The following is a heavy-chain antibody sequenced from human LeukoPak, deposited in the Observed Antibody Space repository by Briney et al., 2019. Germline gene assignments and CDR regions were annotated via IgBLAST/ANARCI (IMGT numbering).Heavy chain of an antibody. D-gene: IGHD2-8*02. Sequence: GESLKISCKGSGCRFIDYWIGWVRQMPGKGLEWMGIIFPGDSDIKYSPSFQGQVTISADNSISTAYLQWRSLKASDTAMYYCVRHGLKGCTAGRCFTSFYYYGPDVWGQGSAVTVS. CDR2: IFPGDSDI. V-gene: IGHV5-51*01. CDR1: GCRFIDYW. J-gene: IGHJ6*02. CDR3: VRHGLKGCTAGRCFTSFYYYGPDV.